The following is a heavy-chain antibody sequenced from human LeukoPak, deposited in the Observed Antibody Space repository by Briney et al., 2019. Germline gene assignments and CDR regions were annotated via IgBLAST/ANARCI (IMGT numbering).Heavy chain of an antibody. Sequence: GESLRLSCAASGFTFSSYGMHWVRQAPGKGLEWVAFIRYDGSNKYYADSVKGRFTISRDNSKNTLYLQMNSLRAEDTAVYYCAKSLYYYDSSGTFGYWGQGTLVTVSS. CDR1: GFTFSSYG. J-gene: IGHJ4*02. CDR3: AKSLYYYDSSGTFGY. V-gene: IGHV3-30*02. CDR2: IRYDGSNK. D-gene: IGHD3-22*01.